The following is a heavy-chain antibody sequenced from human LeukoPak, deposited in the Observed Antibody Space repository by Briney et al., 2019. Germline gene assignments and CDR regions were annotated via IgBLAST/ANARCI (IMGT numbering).Heavy chain of an antibody. CDR3: ARTPYHEFSSWYYYYYYMDV. V-gene: IGHV3-11*01. CDR1: GFTFSDYY. D-gene: IGHD6-13*01. CDR2: ISSSGSTI. J-gene: IGHJ6*03. Sequence: GGSLRLSCAASGFTFSDYYMSWIRQAPGKGLEWVSYISSSGSTIYYADSVKGRFTISRDNAKNSLYLQMNSLRAEDTAVYYCARTPYHEFSSWYYYYYYMDVWGKGTTVTISS.